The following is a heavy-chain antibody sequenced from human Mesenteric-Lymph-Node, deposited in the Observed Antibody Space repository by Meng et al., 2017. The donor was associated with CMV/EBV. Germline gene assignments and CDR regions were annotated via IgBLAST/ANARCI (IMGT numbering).Heavy chain of an antibody. Sequence: GESLKISCAASGFSVTSNYMHWIRQAPGKGLEWVSLIYSALTTFNAGNTYYADSVKGRFILSRDNSKNTVYLQMNSLTVEDTAVYYCAKGKQWLGGAMDVWGQGTLVTVSS. CDR1: GFSVTSNY. CDR3: AKGKQWLGGAMDV. CDR2: IYSALTTFNAGNT. D-gene: IGHD6-19*01. J-gene: IGHJ4*02. V-gene: IGHV3-NL1*01.